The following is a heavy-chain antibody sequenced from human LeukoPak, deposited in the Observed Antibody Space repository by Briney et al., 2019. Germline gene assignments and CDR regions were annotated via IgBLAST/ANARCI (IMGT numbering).Heavy chain of an antibody. Sequence: GGSLRLSCAASRFTFSSYWMTWVRQAPGKGLEWVANIKQDGSEQYYVGSVKGQFTISRDNTKNSLFLQMNSLRAEDTAVYYCAREGGYGGVFDYWGQGTLVTVSS. CDR2: IKQDGSEQ. D-gene: IGHD5-12*01. V-gene: IGHV3-7*05. CDR3: AREGGYGGVFDY. J-gene: IGHJ4*02. CDR1: RFTFSSYW.